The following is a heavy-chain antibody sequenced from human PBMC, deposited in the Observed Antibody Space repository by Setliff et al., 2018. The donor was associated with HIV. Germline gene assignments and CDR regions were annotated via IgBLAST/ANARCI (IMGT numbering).Heavy chain of an antibody. D-gene: IGHD3-10*01. CDR3: ARDNSYYYGSGSHYWYGMDV. CDR1: GDSISSGSYY. V-gene: IGHV4-61*02. CDR2: LHLSGDT. Sequence: SETLSLTCTVSGDSISSGSYYWSWIRQPAGKGLEWIGRLHLSGDTNYNPSLKSRVTMSIDTPKNQFSLKLSSVTAADTAVYYCARDNSYYYGSGSHYWYGMDVWGQGTTVTVSS. J-gene: IGHJ6*01.